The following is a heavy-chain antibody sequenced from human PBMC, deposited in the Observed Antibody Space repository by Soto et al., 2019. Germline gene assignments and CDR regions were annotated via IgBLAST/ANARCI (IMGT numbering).Heavy chain of an antibody. CDR3: AKGRGGSGSLTPRVDF. Sequence: EVQLLESGGGLVQPGGSLRLSCAASGFTFNNYAMTWVRQAPGKGLEWVSAISGGGYTTSYADSVKGRFTVSRDGSKNTLYVQMSSLRAEDTALYYCAKGRGGSGSLTPRVDFWGQGTLVTVSS. J-gene: IGHJ4*02. CDR1: GFTFNNYA. V-gene: IGHV3-23*01. CDR2: ISGGGYTT. D-gene: IGHD3-10*01.